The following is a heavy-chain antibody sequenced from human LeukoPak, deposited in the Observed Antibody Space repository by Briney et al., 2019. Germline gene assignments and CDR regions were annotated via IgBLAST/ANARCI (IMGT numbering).Heavy chain of an antibody. V-gene: IGHV4-61*02. CDR2: IYTSGST. D-gene: IGHD6-13*01. CDR1: GGSISSGSYY. Sequence: SETLSLTCTVSGGSISSGSYYGSWIRQPAGKGLEWIVRIYTSGSTNYNPSLKSRVTISVDTSKNQFSLKLSSVTAADTAVYYCASLYSSSWPDAFDIWGQGTMVTVSS. CDR3: ASLYSSSWPDAFDI. J-gene: IGHJ3*02.